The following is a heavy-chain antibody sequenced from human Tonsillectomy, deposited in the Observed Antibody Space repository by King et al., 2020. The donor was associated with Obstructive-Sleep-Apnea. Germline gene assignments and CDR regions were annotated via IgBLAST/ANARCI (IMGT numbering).Heavy chain of an antibody. CDR3: ARHRALDIVPTFDY. V-gene: IGHV4-39*01. CDR2: IYYSGST. D-gene: IGHD5-12*01. CDR1: GGSISRSSYY. J-gene: IGHJ4*02. Sequence: QLQESGPGLVKPSETLSLTCTVSGGSISRSSYYWGWIRQPPGKGLEWIGSIYYSGSTYYNPSLKSRVTISVDTSKNQFSLKLSSVTAADTAMYYCARHRALDIVPTFDYWGQGTLVTVSS.